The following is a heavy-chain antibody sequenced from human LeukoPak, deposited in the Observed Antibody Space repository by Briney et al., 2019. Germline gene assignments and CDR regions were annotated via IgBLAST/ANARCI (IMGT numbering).Heavy chain of an antibody. CDR3: ARAPPIPLAYSGAYSPGFDY. CDR2: IYHSGST. CDR1: GGSISSSNW. D-gene: IGHD1-26*01. Sequence: SGTLSLTCAVSGGSISSSNWWSWVRQPPGKGLEWIGEIYHSGSTNYNPSLKSRVTISVDKSKNQFSLKLSSVTAADTAVYYCARAPPIPLAYSGAYSPGFDYWGQGTLVTVSS. V-gene: IGHV4-4*02. J-gene: IGHJ4*02.